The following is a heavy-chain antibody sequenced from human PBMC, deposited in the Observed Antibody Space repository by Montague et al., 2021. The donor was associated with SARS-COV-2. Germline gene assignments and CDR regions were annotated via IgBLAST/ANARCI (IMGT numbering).Heavy chain of an antibody. V-gene: IGHV4-61*02. CDR3: ARAHSGSWAHLDN. CDR2: TYTSGTT. J-gene: IGHJ4*02. CDR1: GGSISSGNYY. Sequence: TLSLTCTVSGGSISSGNYYWSWIRQPAGKGLEWIGRTYTSGTTDYXFSLKSRVTISVDTSKNQFSLKLTSVTAADTAVYYCARAHSGSWAHLDNWGQGSLVTVSS. D-gene: IGHD5-12*01.